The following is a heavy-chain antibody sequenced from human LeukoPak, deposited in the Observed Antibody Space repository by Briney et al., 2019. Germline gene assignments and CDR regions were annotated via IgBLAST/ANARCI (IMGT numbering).Heavy chain of an antibody. J-gene: IGHJ4*02. CDR2: ISGNGGST. Sequence: PVGSLRLSCSASGFTFSSNSMHWVRQAPGKGLEYVSAISGNGGSTYYVDSVKGRFTISRDNSKNTLYLQMSSLRAEDTAVYYCVKEGPGYYDSSGYFAYFDYWGQGTLVTVSS. CDR1: GFTFSSNS. D-gene: IGHD3-22*01. CDR3: VKEGPGYYDSSGYFAYFDY. V-gene: IGHV3-64D*06.